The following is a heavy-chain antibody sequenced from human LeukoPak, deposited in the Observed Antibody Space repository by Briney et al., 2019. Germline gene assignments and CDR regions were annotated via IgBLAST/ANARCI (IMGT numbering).Heavy chain of an antibody. CDR2: ISSSSSYI. Sequence: PGGSLRLSCAASGFTFSSYSMNWVRQAPGKGLEWVSSISSSSSYIYYADSVKGRFTISRDNAKNSLYLQMNSLRAEDTAVYYCARGGLHEQRGDYWGQGTLVTVSS. J-gene: IGHJ4*02. V-gene: IGHV3-21*01. CDR1: GFTFSSYS. CDR3: ARGGLHEQRGDY. D-gene: IGHD1/OR15-1a*01.